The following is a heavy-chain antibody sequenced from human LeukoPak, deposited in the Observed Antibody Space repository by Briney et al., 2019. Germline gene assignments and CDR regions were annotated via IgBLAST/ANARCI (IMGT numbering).Heavy chain of an antibody. V-gene: IGHV3-53*01. D-gene: IGHD3-22*01. CDR3: AKDKTYYYDSSGYYFSTPLDY. CDR2: IYSDNT. J-gene: IGHJ4*02. Sequence: GGSLRLSCTVSGFTVSSNSISSVRQAPGKGLEWVSFIYSDNTHYSDSVKRRFTISRDNSKNTLYLQMNSLRAEDTAVYYCAKDKTYYYDSSGYYFSTPLDYWGQGTLVTVSS. CDR1: GFTVSSNS.